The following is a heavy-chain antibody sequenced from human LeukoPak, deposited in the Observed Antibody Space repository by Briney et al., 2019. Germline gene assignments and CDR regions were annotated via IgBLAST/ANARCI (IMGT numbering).Heavy chain of an antibody. CDR3: ARGVGLKSNWFGP. J-gene: IGHJ5*02. CDR2: IYSDGST. V-gene: IGHV4-4*07. D-gene: IGHD3/OR15-3a*01. CDR1: GGFIRTYY. Sequence: KPSETLSLTCTVSGGFIRTYYWSWIRQPAGKGLEWIGRIYSDGSTNYNSALKSRVTMSVDTSRNQLSLKLSSLTAADTAVYYCARGVGLKSNWFGPWGQGTLVTVSS.